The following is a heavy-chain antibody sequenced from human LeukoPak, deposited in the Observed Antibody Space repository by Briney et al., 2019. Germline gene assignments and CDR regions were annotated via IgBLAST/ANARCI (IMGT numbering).Heavy chain of an antibody. V-gene: IGHV3-23*01. J-gene: IGHJ4*02. CDR1: GFTFNNYA. CDR3: AKDPPGDYYDSSGYYPDY. D-gene: IGHD3-22*01. Sequence: PGGSLRLSCAASGFTFNNYAMTWVRQAPWKGLEWVSAISSSGSSTYYADSVKGRFTISRDNSKNTLYLQMNSLRAEDTAVYYCAKDPPGDYYDSSGYYPDYWGQGSLVAVSS. CDR2: ISSSGSST.